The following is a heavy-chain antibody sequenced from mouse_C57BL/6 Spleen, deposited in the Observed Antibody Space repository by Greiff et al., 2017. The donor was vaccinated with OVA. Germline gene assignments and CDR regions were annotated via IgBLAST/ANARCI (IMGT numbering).Heavy chain of an antibody. CDR1: GFTFSDAW. V-gene: IGHV6-6*01. Sequence: EVQRVESGGGLVQPGGSMKLSCAASGFTFSDAWMDWVRQSPEKGLEWVAEIRNKANNHATYYAESVKGRFTISRDDSKSSVYLQMNSLRAEDTGIYYCTRIISPYAMDYWGQGTSVTVSS. CDR2: IRNKANNHAT. J-gene: IGHJ4*01. CDR3: TRIISPYAMDY.